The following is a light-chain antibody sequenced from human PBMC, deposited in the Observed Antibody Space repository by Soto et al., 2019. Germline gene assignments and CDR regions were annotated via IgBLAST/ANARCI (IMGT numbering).Light chain of an antibody. CDR2: VNS. CDR1: STNIGAGYD. CDR3: QSYDSSLRGARV. Sequence: QAVVTQPPSVSGAPGQRVTISCTGSSTNIGAGYDVHWYQQLPGTAPKLLIYVNSNRPSGVPDRFSGSRSGTSASLAITGLQAEDEADYYCQSYDSSLRGARVFGTGTKVTVL. V-gene: IGLV1-40*01. J-gene: IGLJ1*01.